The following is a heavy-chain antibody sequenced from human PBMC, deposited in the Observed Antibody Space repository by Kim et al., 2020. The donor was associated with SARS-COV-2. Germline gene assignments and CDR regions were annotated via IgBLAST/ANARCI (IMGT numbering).Heavy chain of an antibody. V-gene: IGHV1-46*01. CDR3: ARDIRIGFGELPY. J-gene: IGHJ4*02. D-gene: IGHD3-10*01. Sequence: AHKFQGRVTMTRDTSTSTVYMELSSLRSEDTAVYYCARDIRIGFGELPYWGQGTLVTVSS.